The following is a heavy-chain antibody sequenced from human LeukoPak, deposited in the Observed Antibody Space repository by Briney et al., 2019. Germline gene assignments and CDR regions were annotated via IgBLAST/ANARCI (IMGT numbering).Heavy chain of an antibody. CDR3: ARGLYCSSTSCPGSWFDP. J-gene: IGHJ5*02. V-gene: IGHV4-34*01. Sequence: SETLSLTCAMYGASFSGYYWSWIRQPPGKGLEWIGEINHSGGTNYNPSLKSRVTISEDTSKNQFSLKLSSVTAADTAVYYCARGLYCSSTSCPGSWFDPWGQGTLVTVSS. CDR2: INHSGGT. D-gene: IGHD2-2*01. CDR1: GASFSGYY.